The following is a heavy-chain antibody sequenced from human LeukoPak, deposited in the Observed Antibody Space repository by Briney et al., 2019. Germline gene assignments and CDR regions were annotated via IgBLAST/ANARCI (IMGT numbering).Heavy chain of an antibody. CDR3: ARGFIAAAGLVGYFQH. Sequence: GRSLRLSCAASGFTFSSYAMHWVRQAPGKGLEWVAVISYDGSNKYYADSVKGRFTISRDNAKNSLYLQMNSLRAEDMAVYYCARGFIAAAGLVGYFQHWGQGTLVTVSS. CDR2: ISYDGSNK. CDR1: GFTFSSYA. D-gene: IGHD6-13*01. V-gene: IGHV3-30-3*01. J-gene: IGHJ1*01.